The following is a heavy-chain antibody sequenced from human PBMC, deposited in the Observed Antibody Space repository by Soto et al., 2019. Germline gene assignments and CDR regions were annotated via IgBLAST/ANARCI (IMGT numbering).Heavy chain of an antibody. CDR3: AKDLFEEGSYYYYGMDV. D-gene: IGHD3-10*01. Sequence: EVQLLESGGGLVQPGGSLRLSCAASGLTFSSYAMSWVRQAPGKGLEWVSAISGSGGSTYYADSVKGRFTISRDNSKNTLYLQMNSLRAEDTAVYYCAKDLFEEGSYYYYGMDVWGQGTTVTVSS. V-gene: IGHV3-23*01. J-gene: IGHJ6*02. CDR2: ISGSGGST. CDR1: GLTFSSYA.